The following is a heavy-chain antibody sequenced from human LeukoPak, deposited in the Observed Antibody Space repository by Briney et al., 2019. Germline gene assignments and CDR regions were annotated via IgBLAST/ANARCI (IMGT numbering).Heavy chain of an antibody. Sequence: SDTLSLTCAVSGYSISSSNYWAWIRQPPGKGLEWIGHIYYSGSIYYNPSLKSRVTMSVDTSKNQFSLKLSSVTAVDTAGYYCARKATTGPTKAAFDIWGQGTMVTVSS. J-gene: IGHJ3*02. D-gene: IGHD4-17*01. CDR3: ARKATTGPTKAAFDI. V-gene: IGHV4-28*05. CDR2: IYYSGSI. CDR1: GYSISSSNY.